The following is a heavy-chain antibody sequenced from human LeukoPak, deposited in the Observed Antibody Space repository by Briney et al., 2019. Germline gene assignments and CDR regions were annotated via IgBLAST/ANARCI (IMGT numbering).Heavy chain of an antibody. J-gene: IGHJ5*02. CDR1: GFTFSSYS. V-gene: IGHV3-21*01. CDR3: ARDRVPAAISTGFDP. Sequence: PGGSLRLSCAASGFTFSSYSMNWVRQAPGKGLEWVSSISSSSSYIYYADSVKGRFTISRDNAKNSLYLQMNSLRAEDTAVYYCARDRVPAAISTGFDPWGQGTLVTVSS. CDR2: ISSSSSYI. D-gene: IGHD2-2*01.